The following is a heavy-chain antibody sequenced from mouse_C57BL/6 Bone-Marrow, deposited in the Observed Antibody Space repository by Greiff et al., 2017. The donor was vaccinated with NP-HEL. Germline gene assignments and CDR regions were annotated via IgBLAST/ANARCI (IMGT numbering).Heavy chain of an antibody. V-gene: IGHV1-59*01. CDR1: GYTFTSYW. CDR3: ARGLGRGYFDY. Sequence: QVQLQQPGAELVRPGTSVKLSCKASGYTFTSYWMHWVKQRPGQGLEWIGVIDPSASYTNYIQKFKGKATLTVDTSSSTAYMQLSSLTSEDSAVYYCARGLGRGYFDYWGQGTTLTVSS. J-gene: IGHJ2*01. CDR2: IDPSASYT. D-gene: IGHD4-1*01.